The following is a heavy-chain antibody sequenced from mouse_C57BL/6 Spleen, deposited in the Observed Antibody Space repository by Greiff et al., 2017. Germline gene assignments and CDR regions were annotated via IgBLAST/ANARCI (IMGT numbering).Heavy chain of an antibody. CDR2: IDPSDSET. CDR3: ASPYYGSSCEFAY. V-gene: IGHV1-52*01. D-gene: IGHD1-1*01. CDR1: GYTFTSYW. Sequence: QVQLKQPGAELVRPGSSVKLSCKASGYTFTSYWMHWVKQRPIQGLEWIGNIDPSDSETHYNQKFKDKATLTVDKSSSTAYMQLSSLTSEDSAVYYCASPYYGSSCEFAYWGQGTLVTVSA. J-gene: IGHJ3*01.